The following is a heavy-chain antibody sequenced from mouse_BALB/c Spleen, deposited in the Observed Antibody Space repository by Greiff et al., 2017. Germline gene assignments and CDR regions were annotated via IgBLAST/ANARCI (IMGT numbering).Heavy chain of an antibody. CDR2: IYPGNVNT. D-gene: IGHD1-1*01. CDR3: AGYYGSSYGYAMDY. V-gene: IGHV1S56*01. CDR1: GYTFTSYY. J-gene: IGHJ4*01. Sequence: QVQLQQSGPELVKPGASVRISCKASGYTFTSYYIHWVKQRPGQGLEWIGWIYPGNVNTKYNEKFKGKATLTADKSSSTAYMQLSSLTSEDSAVYFCAGYYGSSYGYAMDYWGQGTSVTVSS.